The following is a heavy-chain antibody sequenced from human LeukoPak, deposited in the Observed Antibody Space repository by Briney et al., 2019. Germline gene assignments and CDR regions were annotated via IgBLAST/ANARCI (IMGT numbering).Heavy chain of an antibody. CDR3: AARNGGPYYFDY. CDR2: ISGSSLST. J-gene: IGHJ4*02. D-gene: IGHD7-27*01. CDR1: GFTISSHA. Sequence: GGSLRLSCTASGFTISSHAMTWVRQAPGKGLEWVSSISGSSLSTYYADSVKGRFTISRANSKNTVYLQMNSLRAEDTAVYYCAARNGGPYYFDYWGQGALVTVSS. V-gene: IGHV3-23*01.